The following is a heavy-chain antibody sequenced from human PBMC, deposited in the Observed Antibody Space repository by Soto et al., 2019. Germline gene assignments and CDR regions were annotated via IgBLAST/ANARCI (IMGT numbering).Heavy chain of an antibody. D-gene: IGHD6-13*01. CDR1: GFTFSSYG. CDR2: ISYDGSNK. Sequence: QVQLVESGGGVVQPGRSLRLSCATSGFTFSSYGMHWVRQAPGKGLERVAVISYDGSNKYYADSVKGRFTISRDNSKNTLYLQMNSLRAEDTAVYYCAKEGVAAAGTDAHYYGMDVWGQGTTVTVSS. CDR3: AKEGVAAAGTDAHYYGMDV. V-gene: IGHV3-30*18. J-gene: IGHJ6*02.